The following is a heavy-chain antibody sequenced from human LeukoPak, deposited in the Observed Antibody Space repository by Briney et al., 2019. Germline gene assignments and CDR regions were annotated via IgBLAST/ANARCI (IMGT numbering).Heavy chain of an antibody. CDR2: IFSSGST. J-gene: IGHJ4*02. CDR3: ASERWSRRSYFDF. V-gene: IGHV4-39*07. Sequence: PSETLSLTCAVPGGSVDNSNYYWAWIRQPPGKGLEWIGTIFSSGSTFYSPSLETRITISVDTSMTQFSLKPSSVTAADTAVYFCASERWSRRSYFDFWGQGILVTVSS. D-gene: IGHD5-24*01. CDR1: GGSVDNSNYY.